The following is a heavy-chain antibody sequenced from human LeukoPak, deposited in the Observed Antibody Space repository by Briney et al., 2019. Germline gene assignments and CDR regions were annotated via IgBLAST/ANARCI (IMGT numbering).Heavy chain of an antibody. D-gene: IGHD3-22*01. CDR1: GGSFSGYY. J-gene: IGHJ4*02. Sequence: SETLSLTCAVYGGSFSGYYWSWIRLPPGKGLEWIGEINHSGSTNYNPSLKSRVTISVDTSKNQFSLKLSSVTAADTAVYYCASLFPCDSSGYHPHGKVNHDYWGQGTLVTVSS. CDR2: INHSGST. CDR3: ASLFPCDSSGYHPHGKVNHDY. V-gene: IGHV4-34*01.